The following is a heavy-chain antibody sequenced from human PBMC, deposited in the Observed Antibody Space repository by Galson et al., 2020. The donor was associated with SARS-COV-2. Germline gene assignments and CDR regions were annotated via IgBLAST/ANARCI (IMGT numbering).Heavy chain of an antibody. V-gene: IGHV1-18*01. CDR1: GYTFTSYG. J-gene: IGHJ3*02. CDR2: ISAYNGNT. D-gene: IGHD3-22*01. Sequence: ASVKVSCKASGYTFTSYGISWVRQAPGQGLEWMGWISAYNGNTNYAQKLQGRVTMTTDTSTSTAYMWLRSLRSDDTAVYYCARGYYDSSGYYSEAFAIWGQGTMVTVSS. CDR3: ARGYYDSSGYYSEAFAI.